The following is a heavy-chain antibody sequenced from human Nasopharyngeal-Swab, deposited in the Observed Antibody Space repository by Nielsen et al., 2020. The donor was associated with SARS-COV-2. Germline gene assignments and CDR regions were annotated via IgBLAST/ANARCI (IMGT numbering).Heavy chain of an antibody. V-gene: IGHV3-30*18. CDR2: ISYDGSNK. CDR1: GFTFSSYA. CDR3: AKPYYYDSSGYYLDV. D-gene: IGHD3-22*01. Sequence: GGSLRLSCAASGFTFSSYAMSWVRQAPGKGLEWVAVISYDGSNKYYADSVKGRFTISRDNSKNTLYLQMNSLRAEDTAVYYCAKPYYYDSSGYYLDVWGKGTTVTVSS. J-gene: IGHJ6*03.